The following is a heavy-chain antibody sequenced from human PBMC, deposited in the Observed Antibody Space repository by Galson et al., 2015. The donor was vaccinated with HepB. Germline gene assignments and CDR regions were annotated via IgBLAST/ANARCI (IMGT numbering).Heavy chain of an antibody. CDR2: TYHRSGWYY. Sequence: CAISGDSVSSDSAAWNWIRQSPSRGLEWLGRTYHRSGWYYDYAVSVQSRIIINSDTSKNQFSLQLKSVTPEDTAVYYCTTRYHYTDYWGQGTLVTVSS. CDR3: TTRYHYTDY. D-gene: IGHD1-14*01. V-gene: IGHV6-1*01. CDR1: GDSVSSDSAA. J-gene: IGHJ4*02.